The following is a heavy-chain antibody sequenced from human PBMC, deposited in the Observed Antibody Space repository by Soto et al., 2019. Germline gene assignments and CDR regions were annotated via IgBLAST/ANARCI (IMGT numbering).Heavy chain of an antibody. CDR3: ATLAVAGTRRGYYYGMDV. D-gene: IGHD6-19*01. V-gene: IGHV1-2*02. J-gene: IGHJ6*02. Sequence: ASVKVSCKASGYTFTGYYMHWVRQAPGQGLEWMGWINPNSGGTNYAQKFQGRVTMTRDTSISTAYMELSRLRSDDTAVYYCATLAVAGTRRGYYYGMDVGGQGTTVTVSS. CDR1: GYTFTGYY. CDR2: INPNSGGT.